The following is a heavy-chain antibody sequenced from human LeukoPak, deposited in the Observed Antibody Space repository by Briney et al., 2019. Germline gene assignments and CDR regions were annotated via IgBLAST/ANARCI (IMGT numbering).Heavy chain of an antibody. D-gene: IGHD6-25*01. CDR2: IWYDGSDK. CDR3: ARPGYSTGAFDY. Sequence: GGSLRLSCAASGFTFRNYAMHWVRQAPGKGLEWVAVIWYDGSDKYYADSVKGRFTTSRDKSKTTLYLQMNSLRAEDTAVYYCARPGYSTGAFDYWGQGTLVTVSS. CDR1: GFTFRNYA. V-gene: IGHV3-33*01. J-gene: IGHJ4*02.